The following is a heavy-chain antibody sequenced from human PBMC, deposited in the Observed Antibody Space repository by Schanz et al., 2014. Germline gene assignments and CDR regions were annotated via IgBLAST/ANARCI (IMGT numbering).Heavy chain of an antibody. CDR3: AREVGLYDRGWFDP. Sequence: QVQLVQSGAEVKKPVSSVKVSCKASGGTFSSDTFSWVRQAPGQGLEWMGRIVPIAGITNYAQRFQGRVTITADKSSDTAYMELSSLRSEDTAVYYCAREVGLYDRGWFDPWGQGTLVTVSS. V-gene: IGHV1-69*08. D-gene: IGHD3-22*01. J-gene: IGHJ5*02. CDR1: GGTFSSDT. CDR2: IVPIAGIT.